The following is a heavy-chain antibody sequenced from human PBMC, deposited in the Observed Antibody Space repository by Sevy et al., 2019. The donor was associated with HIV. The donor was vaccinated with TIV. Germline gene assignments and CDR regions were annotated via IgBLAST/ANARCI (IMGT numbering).Heavy chain of an antibody. CDR2: IKTKTYGGTT. V-gene: IGHV3-49*04. J-gene: IGHJ4*02. Sequence: GGSLRLSCTASGFTFSDYAMRWVRQAPGKGLEWVGFIKTKTYGGTTEYAASVKGSFIISRDDSKNIAYLQMNILKTEDTAVYYCTRDLYGSGWFYFDYWGQGTLVTVSS. CDR1: GFTFSDYA. CDR3: TRDLYGSGWFYFDY. D-gene: IGHD6-19*01.